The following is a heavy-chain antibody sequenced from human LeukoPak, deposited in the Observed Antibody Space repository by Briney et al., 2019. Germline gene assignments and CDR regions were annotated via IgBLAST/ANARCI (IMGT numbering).Heavy chain of an antibody. Sequence: GASVKASCKASGYTFTGYYMHWVRQAPGQGLEWMGWINPNSGGTNYAQKFQGRVTMTRDTSIATAYMELNELTSDDTAVYYCAGQKDPRPIDYWGQGTLVTVSS. J-gene: IGHJ4*02. CDR3: AGQKDPRPIDY. V-gene: IGHV1-2*02. CDR2: INPNSGGT. CDR1: GYTFTGYY.